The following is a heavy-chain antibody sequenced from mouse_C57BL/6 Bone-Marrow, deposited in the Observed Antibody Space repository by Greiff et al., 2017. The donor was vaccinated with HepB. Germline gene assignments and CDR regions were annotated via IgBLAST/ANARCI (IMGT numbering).Heavy chain of an antibody. CDR3: ARHEAPYGSSYRYFDV. CDR1: GYTFTECT. D-gene: IGHD1-1*01. CDR2: FYPGSGSI. J-gene: IGHJ1*03. Sequence: VQLQQSGAELVKPGASVKLSCKASGYTFTECTIHWVKQRSGQGLEWIGWFYPGSGSIKYNEKFKDKATLTADKSSSTVYMELSILTSEDSAVYFCARHEAPYGSSYRYFDVWGTGTTVTVSS. V-gene: IGHV1-62-2*01.